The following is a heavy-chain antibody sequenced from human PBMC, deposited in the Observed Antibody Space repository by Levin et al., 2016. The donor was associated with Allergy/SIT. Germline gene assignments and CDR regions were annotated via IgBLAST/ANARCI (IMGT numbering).Heavy chain of an antibody. CDR2: ISGYNDNT. CDR3: ARVEGGYRLKVDY. V-gene: IGHV1-18*01. J-gene: IGHJ4*02. Sequence: WVRQAPGQGLEWMGWISGYNDNTKYAQNLQDRLTMTTDTSTSTAYMELRSLRSDDTAVYYCARVEGGYRLKVDYWGQGTLVTVSS. D-gene: IGHD3-22*01.